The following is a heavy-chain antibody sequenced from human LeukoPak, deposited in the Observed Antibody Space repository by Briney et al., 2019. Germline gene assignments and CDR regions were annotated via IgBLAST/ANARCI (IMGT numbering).Heavy chain of an antibody. CDR1: GFTFSSHS. CDR3: ARVLSGSRGDSFDY. D-gene: IGHD6-13*01. J-gene: IGHJ4*02. Sequence: GGSLRLSCAASGFTFSSHSMNWVRQAPGKGLEWVSSISSSSSYIYYADSVKGRFTISRDNAKNSLYLQMNSLRAEDTAVYYCARVLSGSRGDSFDYWGQGTLATVSS. V-gene: IGHV3-21*01. CDR2: ISSSSSYI.